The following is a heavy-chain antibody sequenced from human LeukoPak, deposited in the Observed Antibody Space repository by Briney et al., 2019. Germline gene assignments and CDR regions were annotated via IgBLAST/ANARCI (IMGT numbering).Heavy chain of an antibody. D-gene: IGHD3-22*01. CDR2: IYSGGST. Sequence: PGGSLRLSCAASGFTVSSNYMSWVRQAPGKGLEWVSVIYSGGSTYYADSVKGRFTISRDNSKNTLYLQTNSLRAEDTAVYYCAMIVVANDAFDIWGQGTMVTVSS. CDR3: AMIVVANDAFDI. J-gene: IGHJ3*02. CDR1: GFTVSSNY. V-gene: IGHV3-53*01.